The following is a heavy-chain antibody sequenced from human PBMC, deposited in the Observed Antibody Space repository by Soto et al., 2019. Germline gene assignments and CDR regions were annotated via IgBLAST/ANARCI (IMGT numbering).Heavy chain of an antibody. J-gene: IGHJ6*02. CDR2: MNPNSGNT. CDR3: ARVAYSSRWYQTYGMDV. CDR1: GYTFTSYD. V-gene: IGHV1-8*01. Sequence: QVQLVQSGAEVKKPGASVKVSCKASGYTFTSYDINWVRQATGQGLEWMGWMNPNSGNTGYAQKFQGRVTMTRNTSISTAYMELSSLRSEDTAVYYCARVAYSSRWYQTYGMDVWGQGTTVTVSS. D-gene: IGHD6-13*01.